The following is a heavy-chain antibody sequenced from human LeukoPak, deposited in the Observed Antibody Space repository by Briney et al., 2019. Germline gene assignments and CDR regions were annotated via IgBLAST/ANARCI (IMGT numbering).Heavy chain of an antibody. CDR1: GFTFSRYG. CDR3: AKDFGELLYGDSFDI. J-gene: IGHJ3*02. V-gene: IGHV3-30*18. CDR2: ISYDGSTK. Sequence: GGSLRLSCAASGFTFSRYGIHWVRQAPGKGLEWVAVISYDGSTKYYADSVRGRFTISGDNSKNTLYLQMNSLRAEDTAVYYCAKDFGELLYGDSFDIWGQGTMVTVSS. D-gene: IGHD3-10*01.